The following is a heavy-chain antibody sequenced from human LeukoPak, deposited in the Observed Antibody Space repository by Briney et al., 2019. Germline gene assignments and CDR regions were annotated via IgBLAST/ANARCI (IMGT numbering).Heavy chain of an antibody. CDR2: IYHSGST. Sequence: SETLSLTCTVSGYSISSGYYWGWIRQPPGKGLEWIGSIYHSGSTYYNPSLKSRVTISVDTSKNQFSLKLSSVTAADTAVYYCARGDLTFRGVIFYWGQGTLVTVSS. V-gene: IGHV4-38-2*02. D-gene: IGHD3-10*01. CDR1: GYSISSGYY. CDR3: ARGDLTFRGVIFY. J-gene: IGHJ4*02.